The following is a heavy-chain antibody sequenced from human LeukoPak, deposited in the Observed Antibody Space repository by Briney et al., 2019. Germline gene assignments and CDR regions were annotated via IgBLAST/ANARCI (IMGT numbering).Heavy chain of an antibody. V-gene: IGHV3-74*01. CDR3: AGVTVGYYDFWSGYSGYFDY. Sequence: GGSLRLSCAASGFTFSSYWMHWVRQAPGKGLVWVSRINSDGSSTIYADSVKGRFTISRDNAKNTLYLQMNSLRAEDTAVYYCAGVTVGYYDFWSGYSGYFDYWGQGTLVTVSS. D-gene: IGHD3-3*01. J-gene: IGHJ4*02. CDR2: INSDGSST. CDR1: GFTFSSYW.